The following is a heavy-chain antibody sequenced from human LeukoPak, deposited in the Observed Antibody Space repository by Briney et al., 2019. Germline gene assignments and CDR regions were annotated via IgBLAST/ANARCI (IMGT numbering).Heavy chain of an antibody. CDR3: AREYSSSCYTDF. CDR1: GDSVNSGSFY. J-gene: IGHJ4*02. V-gene: IGHV4-61*01. Sequence: SETLSLTCTVSGDSVNSGSFYWSWIRQPPGKGLEWIGYIYYSGHTNYNPSLKSRVTISVDTSRNQFSLNLSSVTAADTAIYYCAREYSSSCYTDFWGRGSLVTVSS. CDR2: IYYSGHT. D-gene: IGHD6-6*01.